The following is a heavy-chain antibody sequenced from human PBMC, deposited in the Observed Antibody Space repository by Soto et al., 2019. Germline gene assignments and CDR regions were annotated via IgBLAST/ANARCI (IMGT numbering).Heavy chain of an antibody. CDR1: GFSLTTSGVS. V-gene: IGHV2-5*01. D-gene: IGHD2-15*01. Sequence: QITLKESGPTLVKPTQTVTLTCTFSGFSLTTSGVSVGWIRQPPGKALEWLAFIYWNDDKRYTPSLKSRLAITKDNSKKQVVLTMTNVDPADTATYYCANRVDSRGSFDYWGQGTRVTVSS. J-gene: IGHJ4*02. CDR3: ANRVDSRGSFDY. CDR2: IYWNDDK.